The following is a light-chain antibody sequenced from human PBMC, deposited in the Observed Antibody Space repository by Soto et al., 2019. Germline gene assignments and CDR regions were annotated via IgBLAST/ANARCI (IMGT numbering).Light chain of an antibody. Sequence: QSALTQPASVSGSPGQSNTISCTGTGSDVGGYNFVSWYQQHPGKAPKLMIYDVNIRPSGVSNRFSGSKSGNTASLTISGLQAEDEADYYCCSYASSSTRVIFGGGTKLTVL. CDR2: DVN. J-gene: IGLJ2*01. CDR3: CSYASSSTRVI. CDR1: GSDVGGYNF. V-gene: IGLV2-14*03.